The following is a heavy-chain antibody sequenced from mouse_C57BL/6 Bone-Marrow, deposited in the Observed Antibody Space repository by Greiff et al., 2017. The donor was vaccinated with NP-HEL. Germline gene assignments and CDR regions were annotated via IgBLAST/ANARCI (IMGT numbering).Heavy chain of an antibody. D-gene: IGHD2-4*01. Sequence: EVKLVESGGGLVQPGGSMKLSCAASGFTFSDAWMDWVRQSPEKGLEWVAEIRNKANNHATYYAESVKGRFTISRDDSKSSVYLQMNSLRAEDTGIYYCTRRGDYDQSYYYYAMDYWGQGTSVTVSS. J-gene: IGHJ4*01. CDR3: TRRGDYDQSYYYYAMDY. V-gene: IGHV6-6*01. CDR2: IRNKANNHAT. CDR1: GFTFSDAW.